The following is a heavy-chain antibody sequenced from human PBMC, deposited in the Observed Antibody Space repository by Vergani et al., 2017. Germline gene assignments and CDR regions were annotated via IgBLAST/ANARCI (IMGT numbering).Heavy chain of an antibody. CDR3: ARDSGSMVRGVIASYYYGMDV. D-gene: IGHD3-10*01. Sequence: QVQLQESGPGLVKPSETLSLTCTVSGGSVSSGSYYWSWIRQPPGKGLEWIGYIYYSGSTNYNPSLKSRVTISVDTSKNQFSLKLSSVTAADTAVYYCARDSGSMVRGVIASYYYGMDVWGQGP. CDR1: GGSVSSGSYY. CDR2: IYYSGST. V-gene: IGHV4-61*01. J-gene: IGHJ6*02.